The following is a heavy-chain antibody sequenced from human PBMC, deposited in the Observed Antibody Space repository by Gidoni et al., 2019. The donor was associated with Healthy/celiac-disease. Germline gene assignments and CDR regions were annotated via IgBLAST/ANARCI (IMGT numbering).Heavy chain of an antibody. CDR1: GCTLTSYG. CDR2: ISAYNGNT. V-gene: IGHV1-18*01. D-gene: IGHD6-19*01. J-gene: IGHJ1*01. CDR3: ARVTSKYSSGWYVN. Sequence: QVQLVQSGAEVKKPGASVKVSCEASGCTLTSYGISWVRQAPGQGLEWMGWISAYNGNTNYAQKLQGRVTMTTDTSTSTAYMELRRLRSDDPAVYYCARVTSKYSSGWYVNWGQGTLVTVSS.